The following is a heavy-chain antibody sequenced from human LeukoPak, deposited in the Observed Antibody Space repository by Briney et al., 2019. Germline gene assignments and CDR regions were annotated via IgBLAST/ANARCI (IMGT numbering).Heavy chain of an antibody. CDR1: GYTFTGYY. D-gene: IGHD3-10*01. V-gene: IGHV1-2*02. CDR3: ARVVRGVINNWFDP. CDR2: INPNSGGT. Sequence: ASVKVSCKASGYTFTGYYMHWVRQAPGQGLEWMGWINPNSGGTNYAQKFQGRVTMTRDTSISTAYMELSRLSSVTAADTAVYYCARVVRGVINNWFDPWGQGTLVTVSS. J-gene: IGHJ5*02.